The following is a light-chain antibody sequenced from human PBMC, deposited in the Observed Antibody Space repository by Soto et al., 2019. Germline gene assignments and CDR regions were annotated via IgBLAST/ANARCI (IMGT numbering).Light chain of an antibody. CDR3: QVWDSRSDHVV. J-gene: IGLJ2*01. CDR2: DDS. V-gene: IGLV3-21*02. Sequence: SSVLTQPPSVSVAPGQTAGIICGGNNIGSKSVHWYQQKPGQAPVLVVYDDSDRPSGIPERFSGSSSGDTATLTISRVEAGDEADYYCQVWDSRSDHVVFGGGTKLTVL. CDR1: NIGSKS.